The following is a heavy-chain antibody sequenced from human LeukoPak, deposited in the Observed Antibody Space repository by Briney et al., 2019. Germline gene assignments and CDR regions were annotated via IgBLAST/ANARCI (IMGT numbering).Heavy chain of an antibody. CDR1: GFTFSTYA. D-gene: IGHD3-16*01. CDR3: ARAKPGGNWFDP. J-gene: IGHJ5*02. V-gene: IGHV3-23*01. Sequence: PGGSLRLSCAASGFTFSTYAMSWVRQAPGKGLEWVSGISGSGGSTYYADSVKGRFTITRDNANNTLYLQMNSLRAEDTALYYCARAKPGGNWFDPWGQGTLVTVSS. CDR2: ISGSGGST.